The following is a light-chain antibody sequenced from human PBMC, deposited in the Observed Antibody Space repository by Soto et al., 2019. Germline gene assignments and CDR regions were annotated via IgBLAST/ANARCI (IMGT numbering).Light chain of an antibody. CDR3: CSYAGRDTLYV. Sequence: HSVLTQASSVSGSPGQSSAISCTGTSSDVGGYNYVSWYQQHPGKVPKLMLYDVSKRPSGVPDRFSGSKSGNTASLTISGLQAEDEADYYCCSYAGRDTLYVFGTGTKVTVL. V-gene: IGLV2-11*01. CDR1: SSDVGGYNY. J-gene: IGLJ1*01. CDR2: DVS.